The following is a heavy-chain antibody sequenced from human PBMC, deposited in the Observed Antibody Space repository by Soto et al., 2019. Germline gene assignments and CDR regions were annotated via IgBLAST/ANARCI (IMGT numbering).Heavy chain of an antibody. CDR2: ISAYNGNT. CDR1: GYTFTIYG. Sequence: ASVKVSCKASGYTFTIYGISCVLQAPGQGLEWMGWISAYNGNTNYAQKLQGRVTMTTDTSTSTAYMELRSLRSDDTAVYYCARDLVVPAAKVYWGQGTLVTVSS. J-gene: IGHJ4*02. CDR3: ARDLVVPAAKVY. V-gene: IGHV1-18*04. D-gene: IGHD2-2*01.